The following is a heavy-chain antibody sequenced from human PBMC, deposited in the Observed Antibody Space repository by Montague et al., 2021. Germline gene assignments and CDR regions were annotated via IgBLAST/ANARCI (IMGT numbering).Heavy chain of an antibody. J-gene: IGHJ5*02. CDR2: IYYSANT. CDR3: ARVDCDGDCYTFDP. D-gene: IGHD2-21*02. CDR1: GASINSSPYY. V-gene: IGHV4-39*01. Sequence: SETLSLTYTVSGASINSSPYYWGWIRQPPGKGLEWIGSIYYSANTYYNPSLKSRLSISVDTTKNQFSLRLKSATAADTAVYHCARVDCDGDCYTFDPWGQGTLVTVSS.